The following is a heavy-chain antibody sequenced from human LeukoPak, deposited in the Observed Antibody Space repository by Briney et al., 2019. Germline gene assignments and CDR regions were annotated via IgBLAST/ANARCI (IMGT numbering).Heavy chain of an antibody. CDR3: ARESGYGDAFDI. CDR1: SGSISSYY. Sequence: PSETLSLTCTVSSGSISSYYWSWIRQPPGKGLEWIGYIYYSGSTNYNPSLKSRVTISVDTSKNQFSLKLSSVTAADTAVYYCARESGYGDAFDIWGQGTMVTVSP. CDR2: IYYSGST. V-gene: IGHV4-59*01. J-gene: IGHJ3*02. D-gene: IGHD5-12*01.